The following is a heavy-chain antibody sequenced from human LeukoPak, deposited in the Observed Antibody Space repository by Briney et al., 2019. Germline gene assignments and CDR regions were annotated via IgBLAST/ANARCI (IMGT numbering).Heavy chain of an antibody. CDR3: AREINGLEHAFDI. V-gene: IGHV4-38-2*02. CDR1: GYSISSGYY. Sequence: PSETLSLTCTVSGYSISSGYYWGWIRQPPGKGLEWIGSIYHSGSTYYNPSLKSRVTISVDTSKNQFSLKLSSVTAADTAVYYCAREINGLEHAFDIWGQGTMVTVSS. D-gene: IGHD2-2*03. J-gene: IGHJ3*02. CDR2: IYHSGST.